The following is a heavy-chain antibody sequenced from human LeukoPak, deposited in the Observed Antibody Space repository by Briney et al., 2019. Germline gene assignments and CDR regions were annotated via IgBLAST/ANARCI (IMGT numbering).Heavy chain of an antibody. Sequence: SETLSLTCTVSGGSISSYYWSWIRQPPGKGLEWIGYIYYSGSTNYNPSLKSRVTMSVDTSKNQFSLKLSSVTAADTAVYYCARVPQGLHYMDVWGKGTTVTISS. CDR1: GGSISSYY. J-gene: IGHJ6*03. V-gene: IGHV4-59*01. CDR2: IYYSGST. CDR3: ARVPQGLHYMDV.